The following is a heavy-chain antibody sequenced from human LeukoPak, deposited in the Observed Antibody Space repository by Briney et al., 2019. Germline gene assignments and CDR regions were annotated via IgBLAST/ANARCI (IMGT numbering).Heavy chain of an antibody. CDR1: GGSFSGYY. CDR2: INHSGST. V-gene: IGHV4-34*01. J-gene: IGHJ4*02. D-gene: IGHD5-18*01. CDR3: ARAKDTAMAPSFDY. Sequence: SETLSLTCAVYGGSFSGYYWSWIRQPPGKGLEWIGEINHSGSTSYNPSLKSRVTISVDTSKNQFSLKLSSVTAADTAVYYCARAKDTAMAPSFDYWGQGTLVTVSS.